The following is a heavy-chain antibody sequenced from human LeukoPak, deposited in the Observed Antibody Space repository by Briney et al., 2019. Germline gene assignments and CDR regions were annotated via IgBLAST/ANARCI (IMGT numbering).Heavy chain of an antibody. Sequence: TETLSLTCTVSGGYISTYYWSWIRQPAGKGLEWLGRIYSSGSTNYNPSLKSRLAMSVDTSKNQFSLQLNSVTPEDTAIYYCARDPRRNANDAFDIWGQGTMVTVSS. CDR3: ARDPRRNANDAFDI. D-gene: IGHD1-14*01. J-gene: IGHJ3*02. V-gene: IGHV4-4*07. CDR2: IYSSGST. CDR1: GGYISTYY.